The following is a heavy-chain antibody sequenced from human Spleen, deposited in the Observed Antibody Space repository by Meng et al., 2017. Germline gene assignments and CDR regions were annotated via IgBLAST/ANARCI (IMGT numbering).Heavy chain of an antibody. CDR2: VHASGRT. CDR1: GAFISSFY. J-gene: IGHJ5*02. CDR3: ARAPYGSGINWFDP. Sequence: SETLSLTCTVSGAFISSFYWSWIRQPAEKGLEWIGRVHASGRTDYNPSLKSRVTMSVDTSKNQFSLKLTSVTAADTAVYYCARAPYGSGINWFDPWGQGALVTVSS. D-gene: IGHD3-10*01. V-gene: IGHV4-4*07.